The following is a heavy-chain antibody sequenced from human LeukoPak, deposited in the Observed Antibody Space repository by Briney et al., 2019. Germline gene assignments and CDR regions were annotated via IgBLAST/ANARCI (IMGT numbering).Heavy chain of an antibody. D-gene: IGHD1-1*01. CDR2: ISTSSSYI. Sequence: GSLRLSCAASGFTFSSYSMNWVRQAPGKGLEWVSFISTSSSYIYYADSVQGRFTVSRDNARNSLYLQMNSLRPEDTAVYYCARDQDWNDRGGLDYWGQGTLVTVSS. CDR3: ARDQDWNDRGGLDY. V-gene: IGHV3-21*01. CDR1: GFTFSSYS. J-gene: IGHJ4*02.